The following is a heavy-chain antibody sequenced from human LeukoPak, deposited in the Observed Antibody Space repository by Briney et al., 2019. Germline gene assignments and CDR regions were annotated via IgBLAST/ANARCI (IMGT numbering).Heavy chain of an antibody. CDR2: IYYSGST. Sequence: SETLSLTCTVSGGSISSGGYYWSWIRQHPGKGLEWIGYIYYSGSTYYNPSLKSRVTISVDTSKNQFSLKLSSVTAADTAVYYCATEIPYDFWSGRNWFDPWGQGTLVTVSS. J-gene: IGHJ5*02. V-gene: IGHV4-31*03. D-gene: IGHD3-3*01. CDR3: ATEIPYDFWSGRNWFDP. CDR1: GGSISSGGYY.